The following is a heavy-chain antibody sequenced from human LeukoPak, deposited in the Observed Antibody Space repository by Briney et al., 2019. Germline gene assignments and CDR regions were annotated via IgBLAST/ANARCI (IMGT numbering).Heavy chain of an antibody. CDR3: ARGPPYCSGGSCYLYYYYYYMDV. Sequence: GASVKVSCKASGYTFTGYYMHWVRQAPGQGLGGMGRINPNRGGTNYAQKFQGRVTMTRDTSISTAYMELSRLRSDDTAVYYCARGPPYCSGGSCYLYYYYYYMDVWGKGTTVTVSS. D-gene: IGHD2-15*01. J-gene: IGHJ6*03. CDR1: GYTFTGYY. V-gene: IGHV1-2*06. CDR2: INPNRGGT.